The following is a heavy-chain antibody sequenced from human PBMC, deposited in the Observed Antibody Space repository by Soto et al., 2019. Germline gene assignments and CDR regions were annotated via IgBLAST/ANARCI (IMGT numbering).Heavy chain of an antibody. D-gene: IGHD3-22*01. J-gene: IGHJ3*02. CDR1: GSTFGDYA. V-gene: IGHV3-9*01. CDR2: ISWNGGSI. Sequence: RLSCAAFGSTFGDYAMHWVRQAPGKGLEWVSGISWNGGSIGYADSVKGRFTISRDNAENSLYLQMNSLRAEDTALYYCAKDIFIGSYYYDSSGRAFDIWGLGTMVTVSS. CDR3: AKDIFIGSYYYDSSGRAFDI.